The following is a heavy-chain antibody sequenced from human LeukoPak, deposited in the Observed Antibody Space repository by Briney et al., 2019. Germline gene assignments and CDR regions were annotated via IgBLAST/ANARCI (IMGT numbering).Heavy chain of an antibody. CDR2: ISGSGGST. CDR1: GFTLSSYA. Sequence: GGSLRLSCAASGFTLSSYAMSWVRQAPGKGVEWVSAISGSGGSTYYADSVKGRFTIYRDNSKNRLYLQMNRLRAVDTAVYYCAKDSGYCTNGVCYSFDYWGQGTLVTVSS. J-gene: IGHJ4*02. D-gene: IGHD2-8*01. V-gene: IGHV3-23*01. CDR3: AKDSGYCTNGVCYSFDY.